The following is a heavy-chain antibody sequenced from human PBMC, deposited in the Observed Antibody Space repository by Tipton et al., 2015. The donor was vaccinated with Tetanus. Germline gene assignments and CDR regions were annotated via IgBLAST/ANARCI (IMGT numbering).Heavy chain of an antibody. CDR1: GASVRSYY. V-gene: IGHV4-59*04. CDR2: VSYSGST. D-gene: IGHD4-17*01. CDR3: ARHLYGYWFDP. Sequence: TLSLTCTVSGASVRSYYWSWIRQSPDKGLEWIGTVSYSGSTSYSPSLRSRVTIAVDTAQNLFSLRLTSVTATDTAVYYCARHLYGYWFDPWGQGALVTVSS. J-gene: IGHJ5*02.